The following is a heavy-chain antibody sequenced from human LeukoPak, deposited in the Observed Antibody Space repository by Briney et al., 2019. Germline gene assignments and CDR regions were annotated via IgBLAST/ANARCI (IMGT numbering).Heavy chain of an antibody. CDR3: ARQYSYDSSGYYPWDY. V-gene: IGHV3-74*01. D-gene: IGHD3-22*01. Sequence: GGSLRLSCAASGFTFSSYWMHWVRQAPGQGLVWVSRINSDGSSTTYADSVKGRFTISRDNAKNTLYLQMNSLRAEDTAIYYCARQYSYDSSGYYPWDYWGQGTLVTVSS. CDR1: GFTFSSYW. J-gene: IGHJ4*02. CDR2: INSDGSST.